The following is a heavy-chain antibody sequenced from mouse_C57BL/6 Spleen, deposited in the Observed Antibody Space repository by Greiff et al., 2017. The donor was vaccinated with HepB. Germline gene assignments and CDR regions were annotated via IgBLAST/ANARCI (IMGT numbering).Heavy chain of an antibody. CDR2: IDPSDSYT. V-gene: IGHV1-69*01. D-gene: IGHD1-1*01. J-gene: IGHJ4*01. CDR3: ARSGTTVFMDY. Sequence: VQLQQPGAELVMPGASVKLSCKASGYTFTSYWMHWVKQRPGQGLEWIGEIDPSDSYTNYNQKFKGKSTLTVDKSSSTAYMQLSSLTSEDSAVYYCARSGTTVFMDYWGQGTSVTVSS. CDR1: GYTFTSYW.